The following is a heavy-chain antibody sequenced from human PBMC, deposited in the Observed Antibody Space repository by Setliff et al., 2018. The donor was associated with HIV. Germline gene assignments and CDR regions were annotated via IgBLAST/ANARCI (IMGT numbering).Heavy chain of an antibody. V-gene: IGHV1-46*01. J-gene: IGHJ4*01. CDR2: INTSGGSA. CDR3: ARNQGDSSGWYAGDY. Sequence: GASVKVSCKASGYTFTSYPMHWVRQAPGQGLEWMGVINTSGGSAGYAEKFRGRVTMTRDTSTSTVYMDLRNLRSEGTAVYYCARNQGDSSGWYAGDYWGHGTLVTVS. D-gene: IGHD6-19*01. CDR1: GYTFTSYP.